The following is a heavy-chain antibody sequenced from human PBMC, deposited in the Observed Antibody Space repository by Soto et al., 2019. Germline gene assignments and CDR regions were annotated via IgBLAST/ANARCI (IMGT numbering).Heavy chain of an antibody. CDR3: ARGPILCSGGSCYSNWFDP. CDR2: MNPNSGNT. D-gene: IGHD2-15*01. J-gene: IGHJ5*02. CDR1: GYTFTSYD. Sequence: ASVKVSCKASGYTFTSYDINWVRQATGQGLEWMGWMNPNSGNTGYAQKFQGRVTITRNTSISTAYMELSSLRSEDTAVYYCARGPILCSGGSCYSNWFDPWGQGTLVTVSS. V-gene: IGHV1-8*01.